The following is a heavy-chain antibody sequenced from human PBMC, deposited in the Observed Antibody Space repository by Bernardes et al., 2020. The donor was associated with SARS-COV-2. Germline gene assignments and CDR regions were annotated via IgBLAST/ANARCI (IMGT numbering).Heavy chain of an antibody. CDR3: ARGLNDPTVTRHGGYYFDY. D-gene: IGHD4-17*01. CDR1: GGSFSGYY. CDR2: INHSGST. J-gene: IGHJ4*02. V-gene: IGHV4-34*01. Sequence: SETLSLTCAVYGGSFSGYYWSWIRQPPGKGLEWMGEINHSGSTNYNPSLKSRVTISVDTSKNQFSLKLSSVTAADTAVYYCARGLNDPTVTRHGGYYFDYWGQGTLVTVSS.